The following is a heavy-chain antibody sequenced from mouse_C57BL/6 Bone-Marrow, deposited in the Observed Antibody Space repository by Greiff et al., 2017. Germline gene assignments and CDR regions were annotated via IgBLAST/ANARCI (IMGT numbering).Heavy chain of an antibody. CDR1: GFNFKNNY. V-gene: IGHV14-3*01. CDR2: IDPASGNT. J-gene: IGHJ2*01. Sequence: EVQLQQSVAELVRPGASVKLSCTASGFNFKNNYMPWVKQRPEQGLEWIGRIDPASGNTKYAPKFQGKATITADTSTNTAYLQLSSLPSEETAIYYGARIGYGKGGDYWGQGTTLTVSS. D-gene: IGHD2-1*01. CDR3: ARIGYGKGGDY.